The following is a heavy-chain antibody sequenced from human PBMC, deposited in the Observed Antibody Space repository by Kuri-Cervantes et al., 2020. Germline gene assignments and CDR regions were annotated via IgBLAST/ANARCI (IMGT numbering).Heavy chain of an antibody. J-gene: IGHJ3*02. CDR2: IYHSGST. Sequence: GSLRLSCAVLGYSISSGYYWGWIRQPPGKGLEWIGSIYHSGSTHYNPSFKGRVTISVDTSKNQFSLKLSSVTAADTAVCYCAREGGYCGGDCYSKDAFDIWGQGTMVTVSS. D-gene: IGHD2-21*02. CDR1: GYSISSGYY. CDR3: AREGGYCGGDCYSKDAFDI. V-gene: IGHV4-38-2*02.